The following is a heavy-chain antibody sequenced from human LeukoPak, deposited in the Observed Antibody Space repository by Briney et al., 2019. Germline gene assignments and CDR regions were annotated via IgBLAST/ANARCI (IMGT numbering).Heavy chain of an antibody. V-gene: IGHV3-11*01. Sequence: GGSLRLSCAASGFTFSDYNMRWIRQAPGKGLEWVSSISRSGSTKYYADSVKGRFTISRDNAKNSLFLQMNSLRAGDTAVYYCARVLRYCSGGNCYSGGLGYMDVWGEGTTVTISS. D-gene: IGHD2-15*01. CDR2: ISRSGSTK. CDR3: ARVLRYCSGGNCYSGGLGYMDV. J-gene: IGHJ6*03. CDR1: GFTFSDYN.